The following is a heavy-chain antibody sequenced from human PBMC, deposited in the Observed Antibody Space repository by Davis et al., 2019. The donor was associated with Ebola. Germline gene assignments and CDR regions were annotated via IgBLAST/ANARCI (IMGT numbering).Heavy chain of an antibody. Sequence: GESLKISCAASGFTFSSYSMNWVRQAPGKGLEWVSSISSSSSYIYYADSVRGRFTISRDNFKNSVYLQMDSLTAEDTAVYYCARDSDASSWSAFDYWGQGTLVTVSS. J-gene: IGHJ4*02. CDR3: ARDSDASSWSAFDY. V-gene: IGHV3-21*06. D-gene: IGHD6-13*01. CDR2: ISSSSSYI. CDR1: GFTFSSYS.